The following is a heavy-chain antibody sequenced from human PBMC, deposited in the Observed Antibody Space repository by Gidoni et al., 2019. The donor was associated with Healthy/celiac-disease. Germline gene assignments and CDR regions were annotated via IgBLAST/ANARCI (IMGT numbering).Heavy chain of an antibody. Sequence: FCAASGFTFSSYAMSWARQVPGKGLGWVSAISGSGGSTYYAHSVKGRFTISRDNSKNTVYLQRTSLRAEATALYYCAKALGQGDYGARGGYWGQGTLVTVSS. D-gene: IGHD3-16*01. J-gene: IGHJ4*02. CDR2: ISGSGGST. V-gene: IGHV3-23*01. CDR1: GFTFSSYA. CDR3: AKALGQGDYGARGGY.